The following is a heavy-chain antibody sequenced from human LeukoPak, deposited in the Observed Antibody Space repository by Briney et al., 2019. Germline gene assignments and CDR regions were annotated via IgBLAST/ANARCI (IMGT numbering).Heavy chain of an antibody. V-gene: IGHV4-34*01. J-gene: IGHJ4*02. Sequence: KPSETLSLTCAVYGGSFSGYYWSWIRQPPGKGLEWIGEINHSGSTNYSPSLKSRVTISVDTSKNQFSLKLSSVTAADTAVYYCARGSRYFDWLSCDYWGQGTLVTVSS. CDR1: GGSFSGYY. CDR3: ARGSRYFDWLSCDY. D-gene: IGHD3-9*01. CDR2: INHSGST.